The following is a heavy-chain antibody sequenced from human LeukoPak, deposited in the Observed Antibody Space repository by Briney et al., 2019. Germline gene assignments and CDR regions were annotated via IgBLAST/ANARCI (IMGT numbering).Heavy chain of an antibody. V-gene: IGHV3-48*04. D-gene: IGHD2-2*01. CDR3: VKDLGSSIRNPTFDY. CDR1: GFTFSDYD. CDR2: IGTSSGTI. Sequence: GGSLRLSCAASGFTFSDYDMYWVRQAPGKGLECVSFIGTSSGTIHNADSVEGRFTISRDNAKNSLYLQMKSLRAEDTALYYCVKDLGSSIRNPTFDYWGQGTLVTVSS. J-gene: IGHJ4*02.